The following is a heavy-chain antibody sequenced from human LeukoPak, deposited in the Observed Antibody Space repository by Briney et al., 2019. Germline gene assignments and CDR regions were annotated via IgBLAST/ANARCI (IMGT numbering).Heavy chain of an antibody. Sequence: SETLSLTCTVSVGSISSHYWSWIRQPPGKGLEWIGYIYYSGSTNYNPSLKSRVTISVDTSKNQFSLKLSSVTAADTAVYYCARSRRPGVPAAINYYFDYWGQGTLVTVSS. CDR3: ARSRRPGVPAAINYYFDY. CDR1: VGSISSHY. V-gene: IGHV4-59*11. CDR2: IYYSGST. J-gene: IGHJ4*02. D-gene: IGHD2-2*02.